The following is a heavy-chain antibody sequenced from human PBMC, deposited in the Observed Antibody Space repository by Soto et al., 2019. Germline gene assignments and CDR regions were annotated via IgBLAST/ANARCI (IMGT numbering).Heavy chain of an antibody. D-gene: IGHD1-20*01. V-gene: IGHV3-64D*06. J-gene: IGHJ4*02. Sequence: PGGSLRLSCSASGFTFSNYAIHWVRQAPGKGLEYVSGIRGNGDPPFYADSVKGRFTISRDNTKNTLYLQMSSLSAHDTAVYYCVKSRGGNNFDFFDWGQGALVTVSS. CDR3: VKSRGGNNFDFFD. CDR1: GFTFSNYA. CDR2: IRGNGDPP.